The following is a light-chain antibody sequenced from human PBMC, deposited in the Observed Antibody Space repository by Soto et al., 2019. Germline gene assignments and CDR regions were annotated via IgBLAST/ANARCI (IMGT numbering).Light chain of an antibody. Sequence: QSVLTQPPSAPGSHGQSVTISCTGTSSDVGGYNYVSWYQQHPGKAPQLVIYGVNKRASGVPDRFSGSKSGNTASLTVSGLQAEDEADYYCSSYAGSNILYVFGTGTKVTVL. CDR1: SSDVGGYNY. CDR3: SSYAGSNILYV. V-gene: IGLV2-8*01. J-gene: IGLJ1*01. CDR2: GVN.